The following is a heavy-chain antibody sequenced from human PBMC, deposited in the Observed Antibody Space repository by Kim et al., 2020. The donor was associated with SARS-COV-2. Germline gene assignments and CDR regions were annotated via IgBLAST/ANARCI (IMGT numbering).Heavy chain of an antibody. D-gene: IGHD3-22*01. CDR2: ISSSSYI. V-gene: IGHV3-21*01. CDR1: GFTFSSYS. CDR3: ARAPYYYDSSGIDY. Sequence: GGSLRLSCAASGFTFSSYSMNWVRQAPGKGLEWVSSISSSSYIYYADSVKGRFTISRDNAKNSLYLQMNSLRAEDTAVYYCARAPYYYDSSGIDYWGQGTLVTVSS. J-gene: IGHJ4*02.